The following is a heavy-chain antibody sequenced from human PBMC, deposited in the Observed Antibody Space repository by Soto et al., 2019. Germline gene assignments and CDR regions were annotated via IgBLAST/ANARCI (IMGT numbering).Heavy chain of an antibody. CDR2: IYYSGST. CDR3: ASRPYYYDSSGYYLY. V-gene: IGHV4-59*01. J-gene: IGHJ4*02. D-gene: IGHD3-22*01. CDR1: GGSISSYY. Sequence: PSETLSLTCTVSGGSISSYYWSWIRQPPGKGLEWIGYIYYSGSTNYNPSLKSRVTISVDTSKNQFSLKLSSVTAADTAVHYCASRPYYYDSSGYYLYWGQGTLVTVSS.